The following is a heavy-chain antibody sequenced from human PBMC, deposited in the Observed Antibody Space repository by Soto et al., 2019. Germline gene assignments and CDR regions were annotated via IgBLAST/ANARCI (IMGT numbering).Heavy chain of an antibody. Sequence: SETLSLTCTVSGGSISSGDYYWSWIRQPPGKGLEWIGYIYYSGSTYYNPSLKSRVTISVDTSKNQFSLKLSSVTAADTAVYYCARVIVLVPAAMHNWFDPWGQGTLVTVSS. CDR2: IYYSGST. D-gene: IGHD2-2*01. V-gene: IGHV4-30-4*01. CDR3: ARVIVLVPAAMHNWFDP. J-gene: IGHJ5*02. CDR1: GGSISSGDYY.